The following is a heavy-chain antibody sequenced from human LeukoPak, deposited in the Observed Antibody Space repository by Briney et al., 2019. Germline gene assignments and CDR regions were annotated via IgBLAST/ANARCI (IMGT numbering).Heavy chain of an antibody. V-gene: IGHV1-69*04. CDR3: ARAVAAAGLYGMDV. CDR1: GGTFSSYA. J-gene: IGHJ6*02. D-gene: IGHD6-13*01. CDR2: IIPILGIA. Sequence: ASVKVSCKASGGTFSSYAISWVLQAPGQGLEWMGRIIPILGIANYAQKFQGRVTITADKSTSTAYMELSSLRSEDTAVYYCARAVAAAGLYGMDVWGQGTTVTVSS.